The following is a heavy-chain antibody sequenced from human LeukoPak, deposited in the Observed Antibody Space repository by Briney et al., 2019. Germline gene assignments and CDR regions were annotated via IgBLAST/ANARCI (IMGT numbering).Heavy chain of an antibody. D-gene: IGHD3-16*01. V-gene: IGHV4-59*01. J-gene: IGHJ6*03. CDR1: GDFITAYY. CDR2: VHYSGST. Sequence: SETLSLTCTVSGDFITAYYWSWIRQPPGKGLEWLGYVHYSGSTNYNPSLKSRVTISVDASKNQFSLKLSSVTAADTALYYCARDRIWGGTYYLDVWGKGTTVTVSS. CDR3: ARDRIWGGTYYLDV.